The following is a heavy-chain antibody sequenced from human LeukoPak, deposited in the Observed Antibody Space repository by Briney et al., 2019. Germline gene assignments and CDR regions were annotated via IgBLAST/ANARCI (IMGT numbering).Heavy chain of an antibody. CDR2: ISGTGGST. CDR1: GITLSNYG. CDR3: AKRGVVIRVILVGFHKEAYYFDS. D-gene: IGHD3-22*01. V-gene: IGHV3-23*01. Sequence: GGSLSLSCAVSGITLSNYGMSWVRQAPGKGLEWVSGISGTGGSTNYADSVKGRFTISRDNRKNTLYLQMNSLRAEDTAVYFCAKRGVVIRVILVGFHKEAYYFDSWGQGALVTVSS. J-gene: IGHJ4*02.